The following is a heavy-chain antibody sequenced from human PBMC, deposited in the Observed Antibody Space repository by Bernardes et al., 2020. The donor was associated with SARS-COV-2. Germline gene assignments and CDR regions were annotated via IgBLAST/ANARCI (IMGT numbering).Heavy chain of an antibody. CDR3: ASLRGYSSNAFDI. V-gene: IGHV4-59*08. J-gene: IGHJ3*02. CDR1: GGSISSYY. D-gene: IGHD5-18*01. Sequence: SETLSLTCTVSGGSISSYYWSWIRQPPGKGLEWIGYIYYSGSTNYNPSLKSRVTISVDTSKNQFSLKLSSVTAADTAVYYCASLRGYSSNAFDIWGQGTMVTVSS. CDR2: IYYSGST.